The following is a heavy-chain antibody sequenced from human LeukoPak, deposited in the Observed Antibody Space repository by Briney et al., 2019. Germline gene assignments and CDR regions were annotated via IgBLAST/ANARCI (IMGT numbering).Heavy chain of an antibody. V-gene: IGHV4-59*01. Sequence: QTSETLSLTCTVSGGSIDSYYWSWIRQPPGKGLEWIGYIYYTGSTEYHPSLKSRVTMSLDTSKNQFSLKLTSVTAADTAVYYCARVYQSAEYYFDYWGQGNLVSVSS. J-gene: IGHJ4*02. CDR1: GGSIDSYY. CDR2: IYYTGST. D-gene: IGHD2-2*01. CDR3: ARVYQSAEYYFDY.